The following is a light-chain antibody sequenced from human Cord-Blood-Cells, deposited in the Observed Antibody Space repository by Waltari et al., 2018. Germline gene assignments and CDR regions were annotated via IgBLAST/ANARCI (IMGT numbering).Light chain of an antibody. Sequence: EIVVTQSPATLSSSPGESATLSCIASHSVSSYLACYHQKPGQAPRLLIYDASNRATGIPARSSGSASATDFTLTISSLEPEDFAVYYCQQRSNWPITFGQGTRLAI. CDR1: HSVSSY. CDR2: DAS. V-gene: IGKV3-11*01. J-gene: IGKJ5*01. CDR3: QQRSNWPIT.